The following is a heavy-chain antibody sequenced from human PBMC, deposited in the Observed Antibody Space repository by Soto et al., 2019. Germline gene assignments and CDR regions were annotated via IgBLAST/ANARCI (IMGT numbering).Heavy chain of an antibody. J-gene: IGHJ6*02. CDR2: IIPIFGTA. CDR3: ARGIAARTRDYYYYGMDV. V-gene: IGHV1-69*06. D-gene: IGHD6-6*01. CDR1: GGTFSSYA. Sequence: SVKVSCKASGGTFSSYAISWVRQAPGQGLEWMGGIIPIFGTANYVQKFQGRVTITADKSTSTAYMELSSLRSEDTAVYYCARGIAARTRDYYYYGMDVWGQGTTVTVSS.